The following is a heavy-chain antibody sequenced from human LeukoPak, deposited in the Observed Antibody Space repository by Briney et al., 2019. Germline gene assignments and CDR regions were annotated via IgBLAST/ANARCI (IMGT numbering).Heavy chain of an antibody. D-gene: IGHD3-9*01. CDR2: IYYSGST. J-gene: IGHJ5*02. CDR1: GGSISSGGYY. V-gene: IGHV4-61*08. CDR3: ARATDLRYFDWFRFDP. Sequence: SETLSLTCTVSGGSISSGGYYWSWIRQHPGTGLEWIGYIYYSGSTNYNPSLKSRVTISVDTSKNQFSLKLSSVTAADTAVYYCARATDLRYFDWFRFDPWGQGTLVTVSS.